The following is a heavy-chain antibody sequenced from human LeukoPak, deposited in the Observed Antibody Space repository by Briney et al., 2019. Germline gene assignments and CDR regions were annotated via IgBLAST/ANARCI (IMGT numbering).Heavy chain of an antibody. V-gene: IGHV3-66*01. CDR1: GFTVSSNY. J-gene: IGHJ3*02. Sequence: PGGSLRLSCAASGFTVSSNYMSWVRQAPGKGLEWVSVIYSGGSTYYADSVKGRFTISRDNSKNTLYLQMNSLRAEDTAVYYCTRDKKYYDSSGLVVDAFDIWGQGTMVTVSS. CDR3: TRDKKYYDSSGLVVDAFDI. CDR2: IYSGGST. D-gene: IGHD3-22*01.